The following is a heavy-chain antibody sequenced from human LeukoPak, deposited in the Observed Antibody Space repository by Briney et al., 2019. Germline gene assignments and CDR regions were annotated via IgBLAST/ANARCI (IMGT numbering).Heavy chain of an antibody. CDR3: ARELYGGSYSGY. Sequence: SETLSLTCTVSGGSISSSSYYWGWIRQPPGKGLEWIGRIYTTGSTNYNPSLESRVTMSVDTSRNQFSLKLSSVTAADTAVYYCARELYGGSYSGYWGQGTPVTVSS. D-gene: IGHD1-26*01. V-gene: IGHV4-39*07. CDR1: GGSISSSSYY. CDR2: IYTTGST. J-gene: IGHJ4*02.